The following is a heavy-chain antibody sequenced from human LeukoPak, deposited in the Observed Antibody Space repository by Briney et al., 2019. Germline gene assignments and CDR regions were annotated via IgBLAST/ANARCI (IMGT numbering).Heavy chain of an antibody. J-gene: IGHJ6*03. V-gene: IGHV4-34*01. CDR3: ARAPPPYYYYMDV. CDR1: GGSFSGYY. Sequence: SETLSLTCAVYGGSFSGYYWSWIRQPPGKGLEWIGEINHSGSTNYKPSLKSRVTISVDTSKNQFSLKLSSVTAADTAVYYCARAPPPYYYYMDVWGKGTTVTVSS. CDR2: INHSGST.